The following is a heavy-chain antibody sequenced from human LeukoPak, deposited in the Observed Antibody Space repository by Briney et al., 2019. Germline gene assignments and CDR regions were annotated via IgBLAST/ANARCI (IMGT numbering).Heavy chain of an antibody. CDR1: GYTFTSYD. V-gene: IGHV1-18*01. J-gene: IGHJ4*01. CDR3: AREGLCSGGSCYPDY. CDR2: ISAYNGNT. D-gene: IGHD2-15*01. Sequence: ASVKVSCKASGYTFTSYDINWVRQATGQGLECMGWISAYNGNTNYAQKLQGRVTMTTDTSTGTAYMELRSLRSDDTAVYYCAREGLCSGGSCYPDYWGQGTLVTVSS.